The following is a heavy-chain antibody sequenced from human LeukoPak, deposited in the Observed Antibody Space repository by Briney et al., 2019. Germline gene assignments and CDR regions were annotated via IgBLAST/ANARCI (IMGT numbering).Heavy chain of an antibody. J-gene: IGHJ4*02. CDR2: IYYSGST. CDR3: ARRTYGDHYFDY. D-gene: IGHD4-17*01. CDR1: GGSISSNY. V-gene: IGHV4-59*08. Sequence: SETLSLTCIASGGSISSNYWSWIRQPPGKGLEWIGYIYYSGSTNYNPSLKSRVTISVDTSKSQFSLQLSSVTAADTAVYYCARRTYGDHYFDYWGQGTLVTVSS.